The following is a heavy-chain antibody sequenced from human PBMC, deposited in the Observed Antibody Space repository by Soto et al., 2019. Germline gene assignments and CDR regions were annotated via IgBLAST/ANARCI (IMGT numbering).Heavy chain of an antibody. CDR3: ARSTNDYCVRH. J-gene: IGHJ1*01. D-gene: IGHD4-17*01. V-gene: IGHV1-8*01. CDR1: GYTFTSYD. Sequence: QVQLVQSGAEVKKPGASVKVACKASGYTFTSYDINWVRQATGQGLQWMGWMKPNSGNTGYAQKFQRRVPKTKNTSISTAYMNLSSLRSEDTALYYCARSTNDYCVRHWGQGPLVTVSS. CDR2: MKPNSGNT.